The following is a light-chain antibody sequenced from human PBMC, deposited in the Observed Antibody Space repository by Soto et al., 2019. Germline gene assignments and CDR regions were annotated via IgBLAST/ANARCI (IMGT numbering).Light chain of an antibody. J-gene: IGLJ1*01. V-gene: IGLV2-11*01. CDR1: SSDVGGYNY. CDR3: CSYAGSYTFVV. CDR2: DVS. Sequence: ALTQPRSVSGSPGQSVTISCTGTSSDVGGYNYVSWYQQHPGKAPKLMIYDVSKRPSGVPDRFSGSKSGNTASLTISGLQAEDEADYYCCSYAGSYTFVVFGTGTKVT.